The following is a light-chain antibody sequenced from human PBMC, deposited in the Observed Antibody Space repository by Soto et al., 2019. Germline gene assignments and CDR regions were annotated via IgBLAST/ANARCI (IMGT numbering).Light chain of an antibody. CDR3: AVCDDNVDGRV. Sequence: QSVLTQPPSASGTPGQRVTISCSGSSSNIGSNTVNWYQQLPGTAPKLLIYGQNQRPSGVPDRVSGSKSGTSASLAISGLQSEDEADYYCAVCDDNVDGRVFGGGTKLTVL. CDR2: GQN. V-gene: IGLV1-44*01. J-gene: IGLJ2*01. CDR1: SSNIGSNT.